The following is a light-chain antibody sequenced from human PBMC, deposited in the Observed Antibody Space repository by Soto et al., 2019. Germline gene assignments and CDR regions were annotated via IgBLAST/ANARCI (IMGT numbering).Light chain of an antibody. CDR1: ENIYTN. CDR2: GAS. V-gene: IGKV3-15*01. J-gene: IGKJ5*01. Sequence: EIVMTQSPATLSVSPCERATLSCRASENIYTNLAWYQQKPGQAPRLLFYGASTRATGFPARFSGSGSGTDFTLTISRLEPEDFAVYYCQQYGSSITFGQGTRLEIK. CDR3: QQYGSSIT.